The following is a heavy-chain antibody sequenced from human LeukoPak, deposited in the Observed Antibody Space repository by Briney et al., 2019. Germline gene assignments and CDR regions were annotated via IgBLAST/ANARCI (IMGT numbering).Heavy chain of an antibody. J-gene: IGHJ4*02. V-gene: IGHV3-30*18. CDR2: MSYAGTNN. CDR3: AKDARDGYNHPLYYFDY. Sequence: PGRSLRRSCTVSGFTFSNYGMHWVRQAPGKGLEWVAVMSYAGTNNYYADSVKGRFTISRDNSRNTLYLQLSSLRAEDTAVYSCAKDARDGYNHPLYYFDYWGQGTLVTVSS. CDR1: GFTFSNYG. D-gene: IGHD5-24*01.